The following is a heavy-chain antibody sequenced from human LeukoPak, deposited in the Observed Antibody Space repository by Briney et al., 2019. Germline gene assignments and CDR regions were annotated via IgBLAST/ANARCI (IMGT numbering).Heavy chain of an antibody. CDR3: AKGAVVLTVLSSFDY. CDR1: GFTFSNYA. CDR2: IRGSGDTT. V-gene: IGHV3-23*01. Sequence: GGSLRLSCAASGFTFSNYAMSWVRQAPGKGLEWVSNIRGSGDTTFYAESVKGRFIISRDNSKDTLFLQMNSLRAEDTAVYYCAKGAVVLTVLSSFDYWGQGTLVTVSS. J-gene: IGHJ4*02. D-gene: IGHD2-15*01.